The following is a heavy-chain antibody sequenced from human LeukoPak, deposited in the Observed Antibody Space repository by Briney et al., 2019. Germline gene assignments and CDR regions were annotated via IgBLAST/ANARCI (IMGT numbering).Heavy chain of an antibody. D-gene: IGHD1-26*01. CDR3: ARDHGGSYFGYFDY. CDR1: GGTFSSYA. V-gene: IGHV1-69*04. CDR2: ITPILGIA. J-gene: IGHJ4*02. Sequence: GASVKVSCKASGGTFSSYAISWVRQAPGQGLEWMGRITPILGIANYAQKFQGRVTITADKSTSTAYMELSSLRSEDTAVYYCARDHGGSYFGYFDYWGQGTLVTVSS.